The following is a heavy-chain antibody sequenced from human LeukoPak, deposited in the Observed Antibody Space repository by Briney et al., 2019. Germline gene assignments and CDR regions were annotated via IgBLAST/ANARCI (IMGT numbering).Heavy chain of an antibody. CDR1: GFTFSSYS. CDR3: AREGYDFWGVYMDV. D-gene: IGHD3-3*01. J-gene: IGHJ6*03. Sequence: GGSLRLSCAASGFTFSSYSMNWVRQAPGKGLEWVSYISSSSSTIYYADSVKGRFTISRDNAKNSLYLQMSSLRAEDTAVYYCAREGYDFWGVYMDVWGKGTTVTVSS. CDR2: ISSSSSTI. V-gene: IGHV3-48*01.